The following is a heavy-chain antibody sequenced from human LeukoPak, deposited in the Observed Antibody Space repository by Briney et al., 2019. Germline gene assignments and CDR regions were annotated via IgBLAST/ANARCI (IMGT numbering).Heavy chain of an antibody. CDR1: GFTFSSYW. Sequence: PGGSLRLSCAASGFTFSSYWMNWVRQAPGKGLVWVSRIASDGSSTTYADSVKGRFSISRDNAKNTLYLRMNSLRVEDTAVYYCARGRPHGNDYWGQGTWSPSPQ. CDR3: ARGRPHGNDY. J-gene: IGHJ4*02. V-gene: IGHV3-74*01. D-gene: IGHD4-23*01. CDR2: IASDGSST.